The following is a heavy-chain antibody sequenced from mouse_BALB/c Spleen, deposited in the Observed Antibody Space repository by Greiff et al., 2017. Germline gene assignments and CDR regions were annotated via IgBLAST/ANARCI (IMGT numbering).Heavy chain of an antibody. V-gene: IGHV3-6*02. CDR3: ASPYYYGSSPFAY. Sequence: EVKLMESGPGLVKPSQSLSLTCSVTGYSITSGYYWNWIRQFPGNKLEWMGYISYDGSNNYNPSLKNRISITRDTSKNQFFLKLNSVTTEDTATYYCASPYYYGSSPFAYWGQGTLVTVSA. CDR2: ISYDGSN. D-gene: IGHD1-1*01. CDR1: GYSITSGYY. J-gene: IGHJ3*01.